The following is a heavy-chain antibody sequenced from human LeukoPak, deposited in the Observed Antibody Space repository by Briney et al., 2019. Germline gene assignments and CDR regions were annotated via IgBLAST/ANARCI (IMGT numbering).Heavy chain of an antibody. Sequence: SETLSLTCTVSGGSISSYYWSWIRQPLGKGLEWIGYIYYSGSTNYNPSLKSRVTISVDTSKNQFSLKLSSVTAADTAVYYCARDNPDYGGNRDAFDIWGQGTMVTVSS. V-gene: IGHV4-59*01. CDR2: IYYSGST. CDR3: ARDNPDYGGNRDAFDI. J-gene: IGHJ3*02. CDR1: GGSISSYY. D-gene: IGHD4-23*01.